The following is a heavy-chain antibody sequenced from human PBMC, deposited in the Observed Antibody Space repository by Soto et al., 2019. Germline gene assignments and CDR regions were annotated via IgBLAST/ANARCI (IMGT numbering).Heavy chain of an antibody. Sequence: ASVKVSCKTSGYTFTSYGISWVRQAPGQGLEWMGWISTDKGKTNYAQKFQGRVTMTTDTSTSTAYMELRSLRSDDTAVYYCATRSPAFDFWGQGTLVNVS. CDR2: ISTDKGKT. V-gene: IGHV1-18*01. CDR1: GYTFTSYG. CDR3: ATRSPAFDF. J-gene: IGHJ4*02.